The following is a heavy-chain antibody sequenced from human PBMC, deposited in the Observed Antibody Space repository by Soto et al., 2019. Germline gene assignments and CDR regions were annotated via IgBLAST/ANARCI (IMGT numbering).Heavy chain of an antibody. CDR3: AKEATGYSYGAI. D-gene: IGHD5-18*01. J-gene: IGHJ3*02. CDR2: ISGSGDST. V-gene: IGHV3-23*01. Sequence: EGSLRLSCAASGLTFSSYAMSWVRQAPGKGLEWVSAISGSGDSTYYADSVKGRFTISRDNSKNTLYLQMNSLRAEDTAVYYCAKEATGYSYGAIWGRGTMVTVAS. CDR1: GLTFSSYA.